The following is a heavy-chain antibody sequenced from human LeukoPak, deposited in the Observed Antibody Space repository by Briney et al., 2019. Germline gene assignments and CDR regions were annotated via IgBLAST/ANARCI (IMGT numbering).Heavy chain of an antibody. J-gene: IGHJ4*02. CDR1: GFTVSSNY. CDR2: IKQDGSEK. D-gene: IGHD6-19*01. V-gene: IGHV3-7*01. Sequence: GGSLRLSCAASGFTVSSNYMSWVRQAPGKGLEWVANIKQDGSEKYYVDSVKGRFTISRDNAKNSLYLQMNSLRAEDTAVYYCARVNSGWFDYWGQGTLVTVSS. CDR3: ARVNSGWFDY.